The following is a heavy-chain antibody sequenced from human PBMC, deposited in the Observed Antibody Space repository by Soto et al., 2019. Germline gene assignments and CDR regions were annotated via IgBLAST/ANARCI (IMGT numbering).Heavy chain of an antibody. V-gene: IGHV3-30*18. Sequence: QVQLVESGGGVVQPGRSLRLSCAASGFTFSSYVMHWVRQAPGKGLEWVAVISYDGSNKYYADSVKGRFTISRDNSKHTLFLQMNSLRPEDTAVYYCAKDLEGYCSSTSCYTYFGLDVWGQATTVTVSS. CDR2: ISYDGSNK. J-gene: IGHJ6*02. CDR1: GFTFSSYV. D-gene: IGHD2-2*01. CDR3: AKDLEGYCSSTSCYTYFGLDV.